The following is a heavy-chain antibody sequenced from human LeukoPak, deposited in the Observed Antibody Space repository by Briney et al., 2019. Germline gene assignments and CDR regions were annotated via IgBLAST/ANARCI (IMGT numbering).Heavy chain of an antibody. J-gene: IGHJ4*02. CDR2: INTNTGNP. Sequence: ASVKVSCKASGYTFATYSYAINWVRQAPGQGLEWMGWINTNTGNPTYAQGFTGRFVFSLDTSVSTAYLQISSLKAEDTAVYYCARDRRGYSGYEGYWGQGTLVTVSS. CDR3: ARDRRGYSGYEGY. V-gene: IGHV7-4-1*02. CDR1: GYTFATYSYA. D-gene: IGHD5-12*01.